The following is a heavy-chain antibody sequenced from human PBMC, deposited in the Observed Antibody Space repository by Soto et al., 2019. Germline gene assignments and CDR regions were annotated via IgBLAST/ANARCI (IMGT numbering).Heavy chain of an antibody. D-gene: IGHD6-19*01. CDR2: IIPIFGTT. CDR3: AREIGVAVRFDP. V-gene: IGHV1-69*01. J-gene: IGHJ5*02. CDR1: GGTFSPYA. Sequence: QVQLVQSGAEVKRPGSSVKVSCKTSGGTFSPYAISGLRQAPGQGLEWMGGIIPIFGTTNYAQKFQGRLTIVADESTSTAYMELISLTSDDTGLYYCAREIGVAVRFDPWGQGTLVTVSS.